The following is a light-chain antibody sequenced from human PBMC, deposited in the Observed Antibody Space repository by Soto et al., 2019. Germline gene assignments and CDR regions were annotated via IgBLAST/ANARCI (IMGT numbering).Light chain of an antibody. CDR2: GAS. Sequence: EIVLTQSPGTLSLSPGERATLSCRASQSVSSNYLAWYQQKPGRAPRLLIYGASNRATGIPDRLSGSGSGTDFTLTIRRLEPEDFAVYYCQQYGSSGTFGQGTKVDIK. V-gene: IGKV3-20*01. J-gene: IGKJ1*01. CDR1: QSVSSNY. CDR3: QQYGSSGT.